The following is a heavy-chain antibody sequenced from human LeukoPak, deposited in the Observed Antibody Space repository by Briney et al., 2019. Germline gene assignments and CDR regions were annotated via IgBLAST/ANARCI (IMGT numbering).Heavy chain of an antibody. CDR1: GGSFSGYY. J-gene: IGHJ5*02. CDR2: INHSGST. V-gene: IGHV4-34*01. CDR3: ARAGRMAAAVHYNWFDP. Sequence: PSETLSLTCAVYGGSFSGYYWSWLRQPPGKGLEWIGEINHSGSTNYHPSLKSRVTISVDTSKNQFSLKLSSVTAADTAVYYCARAGRMAAAVHYNWFDPWGQGTLVTVSS. D-gene: IGHD6-13*01.